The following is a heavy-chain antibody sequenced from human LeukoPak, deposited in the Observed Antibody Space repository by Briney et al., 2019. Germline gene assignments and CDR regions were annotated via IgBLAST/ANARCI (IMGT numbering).Heavy chain of an antibody. Sequence: ASVKVSCKTSGYTFNSYGISWVRQAPGQGLQWMGWISAYSGNTNYAQKLQGRVSMTTNTSTSTAYMELRSLRSDDTAVYYCARAKGDPWTAADYWGQGTLVTVSS. CDR3: ARAKGDPWTAADY. V-gene: IGHV1-18*01. CDR2: ISAYSGNT. D-gene: IGHD2-21*02. J-gene: IGHJ4*02. CDR1: GYTFNSYG.